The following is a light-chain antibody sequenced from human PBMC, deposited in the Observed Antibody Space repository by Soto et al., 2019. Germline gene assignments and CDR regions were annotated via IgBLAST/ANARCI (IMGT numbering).Light chain of an antibody. CDR3: QQIYTMPFT. V-gene: IGKV1-39*01. CDR1: QTISSY. CDR2: DAS. Sequence: DILVAQSPAFLSVSVGDRFTISCRTSQTISSYLCWYQQKVGDAPKRLIYDASSFQSGVPSRFRDSVSGADFTLIISGCQREDVATYFCQQIYTMPFTFGPGTKG. J-gene: IGKJ3*01.